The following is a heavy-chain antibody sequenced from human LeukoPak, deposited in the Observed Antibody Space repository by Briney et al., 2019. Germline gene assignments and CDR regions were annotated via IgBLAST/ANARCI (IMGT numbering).Heavy chain of an antibody. CDR2: IYHSGST. CDR1: GGSISSGGYS. J-gene: IGHJ4*02. D-gene: IGHD3-22*01. Sequence: SETLSLTCAVSGGSISSGGYSWSWIRQPPGKGLEWIGYIYHSGSTYYNPSLKSRVTISVDRSKNQLSLKLSSVTAADTAVYYCARAPPYYYDSSGYFDYWGQGTLVTVSS. CDR3: ARAPPYYYDSSGYFDY. V-gene: IGHV4-30-2*01.